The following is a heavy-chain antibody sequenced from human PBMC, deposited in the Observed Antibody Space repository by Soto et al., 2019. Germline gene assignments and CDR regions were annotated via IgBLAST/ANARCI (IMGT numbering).Heavy chain of an antibody. D-gene: IGHD2-15*01. CDR2: ISFDGTAT. CDR3: AQLGYCSNVTCYSSI. CDR1: GFTFSTYW. Sequence: EVQLVQSGGGLVQPGGSLRLSCAASGFTFSTYWMHWVRQVPGKGLVWVSRISFDGTATTHADSVKGRFTISRDDAKNTLYLQMNSLRAEDTAVYYCAQLGYCSNVTCYSSIWGQGTLVTVSS. V-gene: IGHV3-74*01. J-gene: IGHJ4*02.